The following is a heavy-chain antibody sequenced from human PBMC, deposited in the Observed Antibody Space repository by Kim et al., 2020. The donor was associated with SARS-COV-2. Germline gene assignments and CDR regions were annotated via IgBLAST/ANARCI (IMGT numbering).Heavy chain of an antibody. D-gene: IGHD5-12*01. CDR3: ARDLYDPLRSGMDV. Sequence: AQKLQGRVTMTTDTSTSTAYMELRSLRSDDTAVYYCARDLYDPLRSGMDVWGQGTTFTVSS. V-gene: IGHV1-18*01. J-gene: IGHJ6*02.